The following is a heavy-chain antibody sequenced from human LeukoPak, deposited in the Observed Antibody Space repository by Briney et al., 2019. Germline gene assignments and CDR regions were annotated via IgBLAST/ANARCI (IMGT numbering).Heavy chain of an antibody. CDR1: GFTFSSYE. CDR3: ASGGFGELSHGY. J-gene: IGHJ4*02. V-gene: IGHV3-48*03. Sequence: GGSLRLSCAASGFTFSSYEMDWVRQAPGKGLEWVSYISSSGSTIYYADSVKGRFTISRDNAKNSLYLQMNSLRAEDTAVYYCASGGFGELSHGYWGQGTLVTVSS. D-gene: IGHD3-10*01. CDR2: ISSSGSTI.